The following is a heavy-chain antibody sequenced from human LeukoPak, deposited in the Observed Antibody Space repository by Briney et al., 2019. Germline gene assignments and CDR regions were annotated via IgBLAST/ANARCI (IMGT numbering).Heavy chain of an antibody. V-gene: IGHV3-7*01. CDR2: IKQDGSEK. D-gene: IGHD1-1*01. CDR1: GFTFSSYW. Sequence: PGGSLRLSCVASGFTFSSYWMSWVRQAPGKGLEWVANIKQDGSEKYYVDSVKGRFIISRDNAKNSLYLQMNSLRAEDTAVYYCAREGGTTGTTLPFDYWGQGTLVTVSS. J-gene: IGHJ4*02. CDR3: AREGGTTGTTLPFDY.